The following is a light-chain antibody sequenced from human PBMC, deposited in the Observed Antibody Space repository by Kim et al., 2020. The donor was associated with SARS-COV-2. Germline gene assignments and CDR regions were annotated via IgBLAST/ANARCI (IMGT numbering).Light chain of an antibody. Sequence: ACVGDTVTTTCRARQSITRALAWYQQKPGRAPKLPSSEASPLRGGVPSRCSGSGSGTEITLTITRLQPHDLANYYSQQYNLYPRTFGGGTKVEIK. V-gene: IGKV1-5*01. CDR2: EAS. CDR1: QSITRA. CDR3: QQYNLYPRT. J-gene: IGKJ4*01.